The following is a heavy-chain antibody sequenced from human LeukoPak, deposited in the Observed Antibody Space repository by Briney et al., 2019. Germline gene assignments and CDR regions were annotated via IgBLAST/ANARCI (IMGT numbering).Heavy chain of an antibody. CDR2: ISGSGSTI. CDR3: ARDLDYGVYADY. J-gene: IGHJ4*02. CDR1: GFTFSDYY. D-gene: IGHD4-17*01. V-gene: IGHV3-11*01. Sequence: GGSLRLSCAASGFTFSDYYMSWIRQAPGKGLAWVSYISGSGSTIYYADSVKGRFTISRDNAKNSLYLQMNSLRAEDTAVYYCARDLDYGVYADYWGQGTLVTVSS.